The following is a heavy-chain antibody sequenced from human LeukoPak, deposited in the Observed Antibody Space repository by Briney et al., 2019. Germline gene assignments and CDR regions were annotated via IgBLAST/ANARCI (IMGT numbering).Heavy chain of an antibody. CDR3: ARVDTMIVVDLDAFDI. Sequence: GGSLRLSCAASGFTFSSYSMNWVRQAPGKGLQWVSYISSSSSTIYYADSVKGRFTISRDNAKNSLYLQMNSLRAEDTAVYYCARVDTMIVVDLDAFDIWGQGTMVTVSS. CDR2: ISSSSSTI. V-gene: IGHV3-48*01. J-gene: IGHJ3*02. CDR1: GFTFSSYS. D-gene: IGHD3-22*01.